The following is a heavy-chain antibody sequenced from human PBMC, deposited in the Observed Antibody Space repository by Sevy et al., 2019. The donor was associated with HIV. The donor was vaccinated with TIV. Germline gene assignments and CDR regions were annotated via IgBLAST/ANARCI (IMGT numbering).Heavy chain of an antibody. J-gene: IGHJ6*02. D-gene: IGHD2-2*01. V-gene: IGHV1-69*13. CDR2: IIPIFGRG. CDR1: GGTFSRHA. Sequence: ASVKVSCKTSGGTFSRHAISWVRQAPGQGLEWMGGIIPIFGRGNYEQQFQGRVTITADESTSTAYMELGGLRSDDTAVYYSARGRDDCAVVPAVRLYYQDGMDVWGQGTTVTVSS. CDR3: ARGRDDCAVVPAVRLYYQDGMDV.